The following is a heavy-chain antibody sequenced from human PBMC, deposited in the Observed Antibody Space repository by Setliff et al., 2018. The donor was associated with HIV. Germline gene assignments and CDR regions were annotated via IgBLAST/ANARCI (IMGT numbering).Heavy chain of an antibody. J-gene: IGHJ4*02. CDR1: GGSISSTNW. D-gene: IGHD6-19*01. CDR3: ARRRSSGWYHYFDY. CDR2: IYHTGST. Sequence: SETLSLTCAVSGGSISSTNWWSWVRQPPGKGLEWIGEIYHTGSTNYNPSLKSRVTISVDTSKNQFSLKLSSVTAADTAVYYCARRRSSGWYHYFDYWGQGTLVTVSS. V-gene: IGHV4-4*02.